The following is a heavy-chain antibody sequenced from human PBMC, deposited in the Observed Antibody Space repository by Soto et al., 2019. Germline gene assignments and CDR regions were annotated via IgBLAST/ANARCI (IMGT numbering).Heavy chain of an antibody. CDR2: ISIDGTST. J-gene: IGHJ4*02. V-gene: IGHV3-74*01. Sequence: GGTLRLSCAASGFSFNNYWMHWVRQAPGKGLVWVSRISIDGTSTDYADSVKGRFTISRDNAKNTLYLQMNGLRAEDTAMYYCGTKNSDYWGQGT. D-gene: IGHD2-8*01. CDR3: GTKNSDY. CDR1: GFSFNNYW.